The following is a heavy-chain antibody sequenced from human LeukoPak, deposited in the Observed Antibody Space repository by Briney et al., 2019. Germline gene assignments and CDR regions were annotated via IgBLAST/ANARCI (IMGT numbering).Heavy chain of an antibody. J-gene: IGHJ4*02. D-gene: IGHD2-2*01. Sequence: ASVKVSCKASGYTFTSYDINWVRQATGQGLEWMGWMNPNSGNTGYAQKFQGRVTITRNTSISTAYMELSSLRSEDTAVYYCARVEYCSSTSCSDYWGQGTLVTVSS. CDR1: GYTFTSYD. CDR3: ARVEYCSSTSCSDY. CDR2: MNPNSGNT. V-gene: IGHV1-8*03.